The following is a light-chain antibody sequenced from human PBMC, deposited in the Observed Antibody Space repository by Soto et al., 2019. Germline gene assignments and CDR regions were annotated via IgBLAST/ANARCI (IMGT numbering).Light chain of an antibody. V-gene: IGKV2-28*01. CDR2: LAS. J-gene: IGKJ4*01. Sequence: DIVMTHSPLSLPVTPGESASISCRPSRSVLSKNGYNYMNWYLQRPGESPQLLLYLASNRASGVSDRISGRCSATDFTLKISRREAEDVGVYYCMQGLTTPLTFGGGTKVEI. CDR3: MQGLTTPLT. CDR1: RSVLSKNGYNY.